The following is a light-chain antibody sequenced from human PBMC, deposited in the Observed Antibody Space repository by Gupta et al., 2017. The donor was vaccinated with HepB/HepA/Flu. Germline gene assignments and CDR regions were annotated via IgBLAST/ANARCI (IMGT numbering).Light chain of an antibody. Sequence: QSVCTYPLSVYTAPGHKGTIPCYGSTSNIGTNSVTWYQKFPGKAPKPLIYGNNKRPSGTPDRFTGSKSGTSATLDITGLQTGDEAEYYCGTWDYDLSVVFGGGTKLSVL. CDR1: TSNIGTNS. J-gene: IGLJ2*01. V-gene: IGLV1-51*01. CDR3: GTWDYDLSVV. CDR2: GNN.